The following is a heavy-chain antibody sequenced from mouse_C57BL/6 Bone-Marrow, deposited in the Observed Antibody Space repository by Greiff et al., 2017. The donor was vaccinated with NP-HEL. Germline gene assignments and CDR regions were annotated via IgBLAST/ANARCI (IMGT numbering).Heavy chain of an antibody. CDR3: ARDNWDWYFDV. V-gene: IGHV7-1*01. Sequence: EVMLVESGGGLVQPGRSLRLSCATSGFTFSDFYMEWVRQAPGKGLEWIAASRNKANDYTTEYSASVKGRFIVSRDTSKSILYLQMNALRAEDTAIYYCARDNWDWYFDVWGTGTTVTVSS. CDR1: GFTFSDFY. CDR2: SRNKANDYTT. D-gene: IGHD4-1*01. J-gene: IGHJ1*03.